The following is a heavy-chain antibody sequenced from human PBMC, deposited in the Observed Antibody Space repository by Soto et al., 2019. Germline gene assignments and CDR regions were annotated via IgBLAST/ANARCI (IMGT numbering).Heavy chain of an antibody. CDR1: GYTFTDYY. D-gene: IGHD6-19*01. V-gene: IGHV1-2*04. CDR2: LNLNSGGT. Sequence: QVQLVQSGAAVKKPGASVKVSCKASGYTFTDYYIHWVRQAPGQGLEWMGWLNLNSGGTNYAQKLRDWVTLTRDTSISTAYMELSRLSSAETAVYYCARGNEIAVAGTSFDCWGQGTLVAVSS. J-gene: IGHJ4*02. CDR3: ARGNEIAVAGTSFDC.